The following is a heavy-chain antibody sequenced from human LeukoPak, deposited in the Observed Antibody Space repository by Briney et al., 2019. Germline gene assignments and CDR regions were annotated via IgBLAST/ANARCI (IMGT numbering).Heavy chain of an antibody. CDR1: GFTFSSYA. V-gene: IGHV3-23*01. Sequence: GGSLRLSCGASGFTFSSYAMSWVRQAPGKGLEWVSSISGDGGATSIYYVDSVKGRFTISRDNSKNTLYLQMNSLRAEDTAVYYCAKGSTRTQTRWFDPWGQGTLVTVSS. D-gene: IGHD2-2*01. J-gene: IGHJ5*02. CDR3: AKGSTRTQTRWFDP. CDR2: ISGDGGATSI.